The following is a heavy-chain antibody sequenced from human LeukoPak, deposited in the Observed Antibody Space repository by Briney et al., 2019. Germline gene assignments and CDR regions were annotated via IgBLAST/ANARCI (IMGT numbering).Heavy chain of an antibody. J-gene: IGHJ6*03. D-gene: IGHD2-2*01. CDR3: AIIGYCSSTSCYAPYYYYMDV. CDR2: IYYSGST. V-gene: IGHV4-59*12. CDR1: GGSISSYY. Sequence: PSETLSLTCTVSGGSISSYYWSWIRQPPGKGLEWIGYIYYSGSTNYNPSLKSRVTISVDTSKNQFSLKLSSVTAADTAVYYCAIIGYCSSTSCYAPYYYYMDVWGKGTTVTISS.